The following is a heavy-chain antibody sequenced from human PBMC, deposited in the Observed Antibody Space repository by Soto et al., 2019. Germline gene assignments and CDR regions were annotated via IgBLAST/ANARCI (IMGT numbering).Heavy chain of an antibody. CDR1: GDSISSYY. V-gene: IGHV4-59*08. CDR2: LFYSGST. D-gene: IGHD3-22*01. Sequence: SETLSLTCTVSGDSISSYYWSWIRQPPGKGLEWIGYLFYSGSTNYNPSLKRRVTISVDTSKNQFSLKLTSVTAADTAVYYCALSMTYYYDSSGSERAGPWFDPWGQGTLVTVSS. J-gene: IGHJ5*02. CDR3: ALSMTYYYDSSGSERAGPWFDP.